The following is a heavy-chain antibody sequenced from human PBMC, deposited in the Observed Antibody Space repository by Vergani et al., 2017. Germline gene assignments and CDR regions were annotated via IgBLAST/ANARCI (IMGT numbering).Heavy chain of an antibody. Sequence: QVQLQESGPGLVKPSQTLSLTCTVSGGSISSGDYYWSWIRQPPGKGLEWIGYIYYSGSTYYNPTLKSRVTISVDTSKNQFSRKLSSGTAADTAVYYCASVGEVRGVIITYGFDYWGQGTLVTVSS. V-gene: IGHV4-30-4*01. D-gene: IGHD3-10*01. CDR2: IYYSGST. CDR1: GGSISSGDYY. CDR3: ASVGEVRGVIITYGFDY. J-gene: IGHJ4*02.